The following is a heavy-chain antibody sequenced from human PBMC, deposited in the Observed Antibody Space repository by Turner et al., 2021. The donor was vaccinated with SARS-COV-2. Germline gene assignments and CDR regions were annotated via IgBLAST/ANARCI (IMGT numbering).Heavy chain of an antibody. Sequence: EVQLLESGGGLVQPGGSLRLSCAASGFTFSNYAMGWVRQAPGKGLEWVSSITSSSSYIYYADSVKGRFTISRDNAKNSLYLQMNSLRAEDTAVYYCATLPAAAIDFYYYYGMDVWGQGTTVTVSS. D-gene: IGHD2-2*01. CDR2: ITSSSSYI. J-gene: IGHJ6*02. V-gene: IGHV3-21*01. CDR1: GFTFSNYA. CDR3: ATLPAAAIDFYYYYGMDV.